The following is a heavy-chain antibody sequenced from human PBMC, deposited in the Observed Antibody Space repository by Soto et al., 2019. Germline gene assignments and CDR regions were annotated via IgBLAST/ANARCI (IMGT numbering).Heavy chain of an antibody. CDR1: GGSVSSGNFF. V-gene: IGHV4-61*01. CDR3: ARAPYYYYYGMDV. CDR2: IHYSGSA. J-gene: IGHJ6*04. Sequence: SETLSLTCTVSGGSVSSGNFFWSWIRQLPGEGLEWIAYIHYSGSAHYNPSLKSRVTISVDTSKNQFSLKLSSVTAADTAVYYWARAPYYYYYGMDVWGKGTRVTVSS.